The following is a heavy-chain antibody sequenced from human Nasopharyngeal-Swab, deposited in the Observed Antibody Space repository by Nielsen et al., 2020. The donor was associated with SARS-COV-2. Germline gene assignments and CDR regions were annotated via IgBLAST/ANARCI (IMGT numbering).Heavy chain of an antibody. CDR2: IYYSGST. V-gene: IGHV4-38-2*02. CDR1: GYSISSGYY. CDR3: ARDGYSSIYWFDP. J-gene: IGHJ5*02. D-gene: IGHD6-13*01. Sequence: SETLSLTCTVSGYSISSGYYWGWIRQPPGKGLEWIGSIYYSGSTYYNPSLKTRVTISVDPSKNQFSLKLSSVTAADTAVYYCARDGYSSIYWFDPWGQGTLVTVSS.